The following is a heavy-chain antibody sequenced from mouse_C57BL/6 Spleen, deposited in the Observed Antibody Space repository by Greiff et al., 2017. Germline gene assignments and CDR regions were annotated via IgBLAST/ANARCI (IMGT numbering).Heavy chain of an antibody. Sequence: EVHLVESGGDLVKPGGSLKLSCAASGFTFSSYGMSWVRQTPDKRLEWVATISSGGSYTYYPDSVKGRFTISRDNAKNTLYLQMSSLKSEDTAMYYCARQTAQATAAWFAYWGQGTLVTVSA. CDR3: ARQTAQATAAWFAY. CDR1: GFTFSSYG. J-gene: IGHJ3*01. D-gene: IGHD3-2*02. CDR2: ISSGGSYT. V-gene: IGHV5-6*01.